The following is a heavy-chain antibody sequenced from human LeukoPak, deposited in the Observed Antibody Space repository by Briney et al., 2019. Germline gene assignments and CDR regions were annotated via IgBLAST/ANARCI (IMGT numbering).Heavy chain of an antibody. CDR3: ARGLDY. J-gene: IGHJ4*02. V-gene: IGHV1-2*02. Sequence: GASVKVSCKASGNTFTDYYMHWVRQAPGQGLEWMGWINPNSGVTIYAQKFQGRVTMTRNTSISTAYMELGRLTSADTAVYYCARGLDYWGQGTLVTVSS. CDR1: GNTFTDYY. D-gene: IGHD2-21*01. CDR2: INPNSGVT.